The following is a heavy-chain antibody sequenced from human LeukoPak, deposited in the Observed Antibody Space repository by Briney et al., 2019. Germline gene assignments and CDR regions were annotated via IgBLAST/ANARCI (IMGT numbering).Heavy chain of an antibody. CDR3: AKEVLLSYGDYTYVDY. CDR1: GFTFSSYA. V-gene: IGHV3-23*01. Sequence: PGGSLRLSCAASGFTFSSYAMSWVRRAPGKGLEWVSAISGSGGSTYYADSVKGRFTISRDDSKNTLNLQMNSLRAEDTAVYYCAKEVLLSYGDYTYVDYWGQRTLVTVSS. J-gene: IGHJ4*02. D-gene: IGHD4-17*01. CDR2: ISGSGGST.